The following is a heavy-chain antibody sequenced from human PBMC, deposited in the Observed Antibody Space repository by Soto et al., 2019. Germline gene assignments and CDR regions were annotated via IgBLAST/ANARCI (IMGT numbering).Heavy chain of an antibody. D-gene: IGHD3-9*01. Sequence: GESLKISCKGSGYSFTSYWIGWVRQMPGKGLEWMGIIYPGDSDTRYSPSFQGQVTISADKSISTAYLQWSSLKASDTAMYYCARVPISSYYYYYGMDVCGQGTTVTVSS. CDR2: IYPGDSDT. V-gene: IGHV5-51*01. CDR1: GYSFTSYW. J-gene: IGHJ6*02. CDR3: ARVPISSYYYYYGMDV.